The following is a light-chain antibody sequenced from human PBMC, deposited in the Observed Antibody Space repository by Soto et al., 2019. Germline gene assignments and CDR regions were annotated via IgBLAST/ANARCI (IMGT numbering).Light chain of an antibody. Sequence: QSVLTQPASVSGSPGQSITISCTGTSSDIGGYNYVSWYQQHPGKAPQLLISDVSNRPSGVSSRFSGSKSGNTASLTISGLQSEDEADYYCSSYTSSSTRVFGGGTKVTVL. V-gene: IGLV2-14*03. CDR2: DVS. J-gene: IGLJ2*01. CDR3: SSYTSSSTRV. CDR1: SSDIGGYNY.